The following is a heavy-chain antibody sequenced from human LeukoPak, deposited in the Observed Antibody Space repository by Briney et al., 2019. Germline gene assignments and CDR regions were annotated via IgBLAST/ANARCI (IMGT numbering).Heavy chain of an antibody. V-gene: IGHV5-51*01. J-gene: IGHJ5*02. CDR3: ARLQGLSGWYLSTVGWFDP. CDR2: IYPGDSDT. CDR1: GYSFTSYW. D-gene: IGHD6-19*01. Sequence: GESLKISCKGSGYSFTSYWIGWVRQMPGKGLEWMGIIYPGDSDTRYSPSFQGQVTISADKSISTAYLQWSSLKASDTAMYCCARLQGLSGWYLSTVGWFDPWGQGTLVTVSS.